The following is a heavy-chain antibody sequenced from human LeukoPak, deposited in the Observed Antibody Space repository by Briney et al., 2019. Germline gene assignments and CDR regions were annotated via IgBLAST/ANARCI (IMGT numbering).Heavy chain of an antibody. V-gene: IGHV4-39*07. CDR3: ARADYGGNSLYYYYYYMDV. CDR1: GGSISSSSYY. D-gene: IGHD4-23*01. CDR2: IYYSGST. Sequence: SETLSLTCTVSGGSISSSSYYWGWIRQPPGKGLEWIGSIYYSGSTYYNPSLKSRVTISVDTSKNQFSLKLSSVTAADTAVYYCARADYGGNSLYYYYYYMDVWGKGTTVTVSS. J-gene: IGHJ6*03.